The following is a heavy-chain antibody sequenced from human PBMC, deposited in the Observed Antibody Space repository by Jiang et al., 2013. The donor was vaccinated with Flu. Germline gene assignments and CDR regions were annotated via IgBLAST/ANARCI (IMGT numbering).Heavy chain of an antibody. D-gene: IGHD6-13*01. CDR1: GYTFTSYG. Sequence: SGAEVKKPGASVKVSCKASGYTFTSYGINWVRQATGQGLEWMGWMNPNSGNTGYAQKFQGRVTMTRNTSISTAYMELSSLRSEDTAVYYCARGPTTGGYSSSWYRFYYYYYGMDVWGQGTTVTVSS. CDR2: MNPNSGNT. V-gene: IGHV1-8*01. CDR3: ARGPTTGGYSSSWYRFYYYYYGMDV. J-gene: IGHJ6*02.